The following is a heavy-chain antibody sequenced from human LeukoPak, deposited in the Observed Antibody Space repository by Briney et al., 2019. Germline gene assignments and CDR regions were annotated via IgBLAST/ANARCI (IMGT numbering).Heavy chain of an antibody. CDR2: ISGSGGRT. Sequence: GGSLRLSCAASGFTFSNYGMSWVRQAPGKGLEWVSSISGSGGRTYYAESVKGRFTISRDNAKNSLYLQMNSLRAEDTAVYYCARGESAMAHFDYWGQGTLVTVSS. D-gene: IGHD5-18*01. J-gene: IGHJ4*02. CDR3: ARGESAMAHFDY. V-gene: IGHV3-23*01. CDR1: GFTFSNYG.